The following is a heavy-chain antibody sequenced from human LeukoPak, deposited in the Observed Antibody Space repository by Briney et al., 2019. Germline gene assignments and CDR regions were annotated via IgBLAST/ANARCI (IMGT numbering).Heavy chain of an antibody. V-gene: IGHV3-21*01. CDR3: ARDGRLLNYNMDV. D-gene: IGHD2-15*01. CDR2: ISSSSGYI. CDR1: GFTLSGYS. Sequence: GGSLRLSCAVSGFTLSGYSMNWVRQAPGKGLAWVSSISSSSGYIYYADSVKGRFTISRDNAKKSMYLQMNSLRAEDTAVYYCARDGRLLNYNMDVWGKGTTVTVSS. J-gene: IGHJ6*03.